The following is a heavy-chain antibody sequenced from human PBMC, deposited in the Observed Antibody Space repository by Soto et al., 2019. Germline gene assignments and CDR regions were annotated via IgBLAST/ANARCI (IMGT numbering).Heavy chain of an antibody. CDR1: GYDFSDYW. J-gene: IGHJ6*02. CDR3: ARRPIQFYGMDV. Sequence: EVQLVQSGAEVKKPGESLKISCKGSGYDFSDYWIVCVRQMPGKGLEWMGIIYPGDSDTRYSPSFQGQVTISDDKSISSVYLQWSSLKASDTAMYYCARRPIQFYGMDVWGQGTAVTVS. D-gene: IGHD5-18*01. CDR2: IYPGDSDT. V-gene: IGHV5-51*01.